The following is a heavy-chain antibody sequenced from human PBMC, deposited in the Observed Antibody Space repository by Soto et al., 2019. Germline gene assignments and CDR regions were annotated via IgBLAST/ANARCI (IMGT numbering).Heavy chain of an antibody. J-gene: IGHJ4*02. CDR3: ARRGGGSYYDY. D-gene: IGHD1-26*01. CDR2: ISGSGGST. Sequence: EVQLLESGGGLVQPGGSLRLSCVASGFTFSSYAMRWVRQAPVKGLEWVSAISGSGGSTYYADSVKGRFTISRDNSKNTLYLQMNSLRAEDTAVYYCARRGGGSYYDYWGQGTLVTVSS. V-gene: IGHV3-23*01. CDR1: GFTFSSYA.